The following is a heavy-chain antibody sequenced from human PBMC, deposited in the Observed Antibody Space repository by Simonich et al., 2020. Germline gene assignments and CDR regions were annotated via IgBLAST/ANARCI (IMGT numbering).Heavy chain of an antibody. D-gene: IGHD2-8*01. CDR2: ISWSSGGI. V-gene: IGHV3-9*01. CDR3: AKDGGYCTNGVCYYFDY. J-gene: IGHJ4*02. Sequence: EVQLVESGGGLVQPGRSLRLSCAASGFTFDDYAMHWVRQAPGKGLVGFSGISWSSGGIGYADSVKGRFNISRDNAKNSLYLQMNSLRAEDTALYYCAKDGGYCTNGVCYYFDYWGQGTLVTVSS. CDR1: GFTFDDYA.